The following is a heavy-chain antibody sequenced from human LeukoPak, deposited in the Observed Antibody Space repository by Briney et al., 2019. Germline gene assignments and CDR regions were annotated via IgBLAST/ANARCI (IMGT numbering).Heavy chain of an antibody. CDR2: INPNSGGT. J-gene: IGHJ6*03. D-gene: IGHD3-10*01. V-gene: IGHV1-2*02. CDR3: ATHMVRGVMSYYYYMDV. Sequence: ASLKVSCKASGYTFTGYYMHWVRQAPGQGLERMGWINPNSGGTNYAQKFQGRVTMTRDTSISTAYMELSRLRSDDTAVYYCATHMVRGVMSYYYYMDVWGKGTTVTVSS. CDR1: GYTFTGYY.